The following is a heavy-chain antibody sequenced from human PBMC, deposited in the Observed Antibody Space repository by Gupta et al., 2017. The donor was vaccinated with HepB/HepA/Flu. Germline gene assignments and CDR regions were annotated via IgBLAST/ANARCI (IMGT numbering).Heavy chain of an antibody. CDR1: GFTFSNYW. CDR3: ARDIDY. CDR2: IKQDGSER. J-gene: IGHJ4*02. Sequence: EVQLVESGGGLVRPGGSLRLSCAASGFTFSNYWMSWVRQAPGKGLEWVANIKQDGSERYYVDSLKGRFTISRDNAKNSLFLQMNSLRVEDTAVYYCARDIDYWGQGTLVTVSS. V-gene: IGHV3-7*01.